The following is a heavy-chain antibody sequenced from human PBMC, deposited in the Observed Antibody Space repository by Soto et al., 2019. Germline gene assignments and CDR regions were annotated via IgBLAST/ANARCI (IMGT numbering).Heavy chain of an antibody. V-gene: IGHV4-39*01. CDR1: GGSISSSTYY. CDR2: IYYSGGT. CDR3: ATSSSGYYRVWFDP. J-gene: IGHJ5*02. Sequence: QLQLQESGPGLVKPSETLSLTCTVSGGSISSSTYYWGWIRQPPGKGLEWIGSIYYSGGTYYNPSVYRRVTMSVDASKKEFSLKLSSVTAADTAVYYCATSSSGYYRVWFDPWGQGTLVNVSS. D-gene: IGHD3-22*01.